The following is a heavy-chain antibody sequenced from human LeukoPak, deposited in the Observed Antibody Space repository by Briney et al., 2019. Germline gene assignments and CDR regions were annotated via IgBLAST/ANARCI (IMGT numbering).Heavy chain of an antibody. CDR3: AREWELLGVDY. Sequence: GGSLRPSCAAYGFTFSSISMNWVRPAPGRGLEWVSYISRSRSTTSYADSVKGRFTISRNNAKNPLYLQMNSLRAEDRAVYYCAREWELLGVDYWGQGTLVTVSS. CDR1: GFTFSSIS. V-gene: IGHV3-48*04. D-gene: IGHD1-26*01. CDR2: ISRSRSTT. J-gene: IGHJ4*02.